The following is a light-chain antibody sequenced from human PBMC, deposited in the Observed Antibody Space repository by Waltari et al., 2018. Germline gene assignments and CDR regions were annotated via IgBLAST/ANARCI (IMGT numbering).Light chain of an antibody. CDR2: GAS. Sequence: EIVMPQPPLTLFVSPGEKATLSCRASQSVSSNLAWYQQKPGQAPRPLIYGASTRATGIPARFSGSGSGTDFTLTISSLQSEDFAVYYCQQYNNWPPTFGGGTKVEIK. CDR1: QSVSSN. V-gene: IGKV3-15*01. J-gene: IGKJ4*01. CDR3: QQYNNWPPT.